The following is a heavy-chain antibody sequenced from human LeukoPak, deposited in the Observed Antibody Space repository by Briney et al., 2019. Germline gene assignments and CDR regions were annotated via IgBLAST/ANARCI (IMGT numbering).Heavy chain of an antibody. CDR3: ARPPQGYYYYMDV. V-gene: IGHV3-30*03. CDR1: GFTFSSYG. Sequence: SGGSLRLSCAASGFTFSSYGMHWVRQAPGKGLEWVAVISYDGSNKYYADSVKDRFTISRDNSKNTLYLQMNSLRAEDTAVYYCARPPQGYYYYMDVWGKGTTVTVSS. CDR2: ISYDGSNK. J-gene: IGHJ6*03.